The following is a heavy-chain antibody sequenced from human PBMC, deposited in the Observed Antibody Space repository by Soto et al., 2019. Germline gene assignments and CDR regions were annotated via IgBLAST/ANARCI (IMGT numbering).Heavy chain of an antibody. CDR3: AIDREYNSKKGGYYYGMDV. D-gene: IGHD1-20*01. CDR1: GFTFSSYG. CDR2: IWYDGSNK. V-gene: IGHV3-33*01. J-gene: IGHJ6*02. Sequence: GGSLRLSCAASGFTFSSYGMHWVRQAPGKGLEWVAVIWYDGSNKYYADSVKGRFTISRDNSKNTLYLQMNSLRAEDTAVYYCAIDREYNSKKGGYYYGMDVWGQGTTVTVYS.